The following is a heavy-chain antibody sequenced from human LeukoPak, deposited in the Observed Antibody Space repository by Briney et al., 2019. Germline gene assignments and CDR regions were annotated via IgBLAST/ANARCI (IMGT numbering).Heavy chain of an antibody. Sequence: GGSLRLSCAASGFTVSSNYMSWVRQAPGKGLEWVSVIYSGGTTYYADSVKGRFTISRDNSKNTLHLQMNSLRAEDTAVYYCARELSHYYYYGMDVWGQGTTVTVSS. J-gene: IGHJ6*02. D-gene: IGHD2-2*01. CDR2: IYSGGTT. CDR1: GFTVSSNY. V-gene: IGHV3-66*01. CDR3: ARELSHYYYYGMDV.